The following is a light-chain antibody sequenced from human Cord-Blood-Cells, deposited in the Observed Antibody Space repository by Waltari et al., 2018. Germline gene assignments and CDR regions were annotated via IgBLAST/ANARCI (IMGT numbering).Light chain of an antibody. CDR2: EVS. J-gene: IGLJ1*01. Sequence: QSALTQPASVSGSPGQAITISCAGSSRAVGSYNLVSGYQQHPGKAPKLMIYEVSKRPSGVSNRFSGSKSGNTASLTISGLQAEDEADYYCCSYAGSSTPYVFGTGTKVTVL. CDR3: CSYAGSSTPYV. CDR1: SRAVGSYNL. V-gene: IGLV2-23*02.